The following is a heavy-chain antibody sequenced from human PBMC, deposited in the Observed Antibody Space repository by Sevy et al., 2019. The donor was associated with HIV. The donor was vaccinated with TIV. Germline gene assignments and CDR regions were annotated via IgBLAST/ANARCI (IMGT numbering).Heavy chain of an antibody. D-gene: IGHD1-1*01. Sequence: GGSLRLSCAASGFTFTDYWMSWVRQTPGKGLEWVATIKQDESEKYYVESVKGRFAISRDNGRNSVCLQMNGLRAVDTALYYCARVVGRYNWRPYYFDSWGQGTLVTVSS. J-gene: IGHJ4*02. V-gene: IGHV3-7*01. CDR3: ARVVGRYNWRPYYFDS. CDR2: IKQDESEK. CDR1: GFTFTDYW.